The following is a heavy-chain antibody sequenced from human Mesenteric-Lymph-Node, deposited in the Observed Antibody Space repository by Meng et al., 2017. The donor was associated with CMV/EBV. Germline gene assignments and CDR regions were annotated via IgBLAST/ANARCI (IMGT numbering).Heavy chain of an antibody. J-gene: IGHJ3*02. Sequence: LTCAASGFTFCNAWMSWVRQAPGKGLEWVGRIKSETDGGTTDYAAPVKGRFTISRDDSKDTLYLLINSLEAEDTAVYYCSRDRGFVLMVYAHDAIDIWDQGTMVTVSS. CDR2: IKSETDGGTT. D-gene: IGHD2-8*01. CDR1: GFTFCNAW. V-gene: IGHV3-15*01. CDR3: SRDRGFVLMVYAHDAIDI.